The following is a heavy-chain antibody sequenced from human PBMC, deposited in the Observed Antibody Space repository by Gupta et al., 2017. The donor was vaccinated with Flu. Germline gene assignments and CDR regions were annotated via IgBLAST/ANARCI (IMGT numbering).Heavy chain of an antibody. D-gene: IGHD2-15*01. J-gene: IGHJ4*02. Sequence: QVQLVESGGGVVQPGLSLRLSCAASGFTFSSYGMNWVRQAPGKGLEWVAVISDDGRNKYYADSVKGRFTISRDNSKNTLYLQVNGLRAEDTAVYYCAKDHCSGGSCRSGFNDYWGQGTLVTGSS. CDR2: ISDDGRNK. V-gene: IGHV3-30*18. CDR1: GFTFSSYG. CDR3: AKDHCSGGSCRSGFNDY.